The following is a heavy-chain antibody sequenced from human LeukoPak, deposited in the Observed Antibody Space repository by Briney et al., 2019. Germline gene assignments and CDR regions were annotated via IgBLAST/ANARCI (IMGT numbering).Heavy chain of an antibody. Sequence: GASVKVSRKASGGTFSSYTISWVRQAPGQGLEWMGRIIPILGIANYAQKFQGRVTITADKSTSTAYMELSSPRSEDTAVYYCARGSGVGIAAADYWGQGTLVTVSS. J-gene: IGHJ4*02. CDR3: ARGSGVGIAAADY. CDR1: GGTFSSYT. V-gene: IGHV1-69*02. CDR2: IIPILGIA. D-gene: IGHD6-13*01.